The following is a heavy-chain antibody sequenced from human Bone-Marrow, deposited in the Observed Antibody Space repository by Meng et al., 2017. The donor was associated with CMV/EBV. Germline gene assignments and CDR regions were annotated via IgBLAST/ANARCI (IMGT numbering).Heavy chain of an antibody. Sequence: SETLSLTCTVSGGSISSYYWSWIRQPPGKGLEWIGYIYYSGSTNYNPSLKSRVTISVDTSKNQFSRKLSSVTAADTAVYYCARDFGDFGMDVWGQGTTVTVSS. J-gene: IGHJ6*02. CDR1: GGSISSYY. CDR3: ARDFGDFGMDV. V-gene: IGHV4-59*01. CDR2: IYYSGST. D-gene: IGHD3-3*01.